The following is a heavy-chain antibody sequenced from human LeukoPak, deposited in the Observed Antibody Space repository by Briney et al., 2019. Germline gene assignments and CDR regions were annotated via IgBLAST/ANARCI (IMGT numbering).Heavy chain of an antibody. CDR3: ARGRDYYDSSEGY. J-gene: IGHJ4*02. CDR2: VNSDGSST. V-gene: IGHV3-74*01. D-gene: IGHD3-22*01. CDR1: GFTFSSYW. Sequence: PGGSLRLSCAASGFTFSSYWMHWVRQAPGKGPVWVSRVNSDGSSTSYADSVKGRFTISRDNAKNTLYLQMNSLRAEDTAVYYCARGRDYYDSSEGYWGQGTLVTVSS.